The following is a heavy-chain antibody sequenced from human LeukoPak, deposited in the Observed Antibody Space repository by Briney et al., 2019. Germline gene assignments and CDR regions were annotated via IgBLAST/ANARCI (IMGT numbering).Heavy chain of an antibody. CDR1: GFTFSSYA. Sequence: GRSLRLSCAASGFTFSSYAMHWVRQAPGKGLEWVAVISYDGSNKYYADSVKGRFTISRDNSKNTLYLQMNSLRAEDTAVYYCADSSGYYYYWGQGTLVTVSS. CDR3: ADSSGYYYY. J-gene: IGHJ4*02. D-gene: IGHD3-22*01. CDR2: ISYDGSNK. V-gene: IGHV3-30-3*01.